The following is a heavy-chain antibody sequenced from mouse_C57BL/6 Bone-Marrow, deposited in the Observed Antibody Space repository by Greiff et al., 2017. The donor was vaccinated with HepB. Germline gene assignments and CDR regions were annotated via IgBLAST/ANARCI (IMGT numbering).Heavy chain of an antibody. D-gene: IGHD2-1*01. CDR1: GYTFTSYW. V-gene: IGHV1-74*01. CDR3: AIFYYGNTYYYAMDY. Sequence: QVQLKQPGAELVKPGASVKVSCKASGYTFTSYWMHWVKQRPGQGLEWIGRIHPSDSDTNYNQKFKGKATLTVDKSSSTAYMQLSSLTSEDSAVYYCAIFYYGNTYYYAMDYWGQGTSVTVSS. CDR2: IHPSDSDT. J-gene: IGHJ4*01.